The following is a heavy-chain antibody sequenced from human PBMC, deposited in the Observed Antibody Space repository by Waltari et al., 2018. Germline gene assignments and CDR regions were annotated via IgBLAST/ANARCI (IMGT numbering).Heavy chain of an antibody. J-gene: IGHJ6*02. Sequence: QVQLQESGPGLVKPSQTLSLTCTVSGGSISRGSYYWSWTRQPAGKGLEWIGYIYTSGSTNYNPSLKSRVTISVDTSKNQFSLKLSSVTAADTAVYYCARVPAAGNYGMDVWGQGTTVTVSS. CDR1: GGSISRGSYY. CDR3: ARVPAAGNYGMDV. CDR2: IYTSGST. D-gene: IGHD6-13*01. V-gene: IGHV4-61*09.